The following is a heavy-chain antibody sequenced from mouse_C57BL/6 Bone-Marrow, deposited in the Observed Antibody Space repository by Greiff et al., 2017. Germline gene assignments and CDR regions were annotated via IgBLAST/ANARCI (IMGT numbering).Heavy chain of an antibody. CDR2: ISYSGST. V-gene: IGHV3-1*01. CDR3: ARWSNYDYYAMDY. J-gene: IGHJ4*01. Sequence: VQLKESGPGMVKPSQSLSLTCTVTGYSITSGYDWHWIRHFPGNKLEWMGYISYSGSTNYNPSLKSRISITHDTSKNQFFLKLNSVTTEDTATYYCARWSNYDYYAMDYWGQGTSVTVSS. CDR1: GYSITSGYD. D-gene: IGHD2-5*01.